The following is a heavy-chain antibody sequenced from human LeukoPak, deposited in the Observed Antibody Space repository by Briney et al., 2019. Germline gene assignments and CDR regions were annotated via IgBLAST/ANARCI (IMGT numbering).Heavy chain of an antibody. CDR2: IYSGGST. CDR3: ASLDIVVVVAVPFDY. D-gene: IGHD2-15*01. Sequence: GGSLRLSCAASGFTVNNNYMSWVRQAPGKGLEWVSVIYSGGSTYYADSVKGRFTISRDNSKNTLYLQMNSLRAEDTAVYYCASLDIVVVVAVPFDYWGQGTLVTVSS. V-gene: IGHV3-66*02. J-gene: IGHJ4*02. CDR1: GFTVNNNY.